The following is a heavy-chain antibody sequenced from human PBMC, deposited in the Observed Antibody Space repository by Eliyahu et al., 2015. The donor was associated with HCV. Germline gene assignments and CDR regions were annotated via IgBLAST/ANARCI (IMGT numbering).Heavy chain of an antibody. V-gene: IGHV3-23*01. CDR3: VRGGATGAFDI. CDR2: ISGSGGST. Sequence: EVQLLESGGGLVQPGGSLXLSCAASXFTXSXYAMSWVRRAPRKGLGXVSAISGSGGSTYYADSVKGRFTISRDNSKNTLYLQMNSLRAEDTAVYYCVRGGATGAFDIWGQGTMVTVSS. D-gene: IGHD1-26*01. CDR1: XFTXSXYA. J-gene: IGHJ3*02.